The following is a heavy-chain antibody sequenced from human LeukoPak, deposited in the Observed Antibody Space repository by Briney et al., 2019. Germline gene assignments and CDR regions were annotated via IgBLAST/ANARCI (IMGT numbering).Heavy chain of an antibody. J-gene: IGHJ4*02. D-gene: IGHD4/OR15-4a*01. CDR2: ISGYNGNT. Sequence: ASVKVSCKASGGTFSSYAISWVRQAPGQGLEWMGWISGYNGNTDYAQKLQGRVAMTTDTSTSTVYMELRSLRSDDTAVYYCAREAFTTRCYDSWGQGTLVTVSS. CDR1: GGTFSSYA. CDR3: AREAFTTRCYDS. V-gene: IGHV1-18*01.